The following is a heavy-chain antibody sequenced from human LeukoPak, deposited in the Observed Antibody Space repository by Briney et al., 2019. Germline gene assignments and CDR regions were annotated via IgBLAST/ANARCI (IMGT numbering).Heavy chain of an antibody. V-gene: IGHV3-48*04. Sequence: GGSLRLSCAASGFTFSSYSLNWVRQAPGKGLEWISYVSSRTPSTIYYADSVKGRFTISRDNAKNLLYLQMNSLRAEDTAVYYCAKDVRNPRGYSGYDSGWGQGTLVTVSS. CDR3: AKDVRNPRGYSGYDSG. CDR1: GFTFSSYS. D-gene: IGHD5-12*01. J-gene: IGHJ4*02. CDR2: VSSRTPSTI.